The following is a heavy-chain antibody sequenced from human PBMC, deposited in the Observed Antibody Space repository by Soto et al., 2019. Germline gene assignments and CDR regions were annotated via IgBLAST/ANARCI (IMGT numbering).Heavy chain of an antibody. CDR1: EFTFNTYW. J-gene: IGHJ4*02. D-gene: IGHD3-3*01. CDR3: ARDGPHFSFFGWGDY. CDR2: INQDGSEK. Sequence: GGSLRLSCAASEFTFNTYWMTWVRQAPGKGLEWVANINQDGSEKSYADSVKGRFTISRDNFKNSLFLQMSSLRADDTAVYYCARDGPHFSFFGWGDYWGEGNLVTVSS. V-gene: IGHV3-7*01.